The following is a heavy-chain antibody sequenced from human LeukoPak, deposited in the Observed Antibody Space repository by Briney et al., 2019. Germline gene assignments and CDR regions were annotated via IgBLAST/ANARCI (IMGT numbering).Heavy chain of an antibody. CDR3: AKGKPGYSGYLNWFDP. CDR1: GYTFTSYG. Sequence: GASVKVSCKASGYTFTSYGISWVRQAPGQGLEWMGWISAYNGNTNYAQKLQGRVTMTTDTSTSTAYMELRSLRSDDTAVYYCAKGKPGYSGYLNWFDPWGQGTLVTVSS. CDR2: ISAYNGNT. V-gene: IGHV1-18*01. D-gene: IGHD5-12*01. J-gene: IGHJ5*02.